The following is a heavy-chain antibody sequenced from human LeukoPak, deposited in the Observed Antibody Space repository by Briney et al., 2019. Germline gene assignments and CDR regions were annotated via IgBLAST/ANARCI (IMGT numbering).Heavy chain of an antibody. CDR2: INHSGST. D-gene: IGHD4-23*01. CDR3: ARGRDYGGNSGRLDY. CDR1: GGSISSYY. J-gene: IGHJ4*02. V-gene: IGHV4-34*01. Sequence: ASETLSLTCTVSGGSISSYYWSWIRQPPGKGLEWIGEINHSGSTNYNPSLKSRVTISVDTSKNQFSLKLSSVTAADTAVYYCARGRDYGGNSGRLDYWGQGTLVTVSS.